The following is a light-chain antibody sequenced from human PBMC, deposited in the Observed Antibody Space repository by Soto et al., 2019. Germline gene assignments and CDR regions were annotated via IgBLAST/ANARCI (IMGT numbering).Light chain of an antibody. CDR1: QDVGSD. CDR3: QQRNNWPPT. Sequence: EIVLTQSPATLSLSPVERATLSCRASQDVGSDLAWYQQKPGQPPRLLIYAASNRATGVPARFSGSGSQTDFNLTISRLEPEDFAVYSCQQRNNWPPTFGGGTKVDFK. J-gene: IGKJ4*01. CDR2: AAS. V-gene: IGKV3-11*01.